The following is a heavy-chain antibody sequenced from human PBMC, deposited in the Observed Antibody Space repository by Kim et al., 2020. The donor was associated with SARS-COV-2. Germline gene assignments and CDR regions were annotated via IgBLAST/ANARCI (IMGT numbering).Heavy chain of an antibody. V-gene: IGHV5-51*01. CDR3: ARLPGFLNPILDY. D-gene: IGHD6-25*01. J-gene: IGHJ4*02. Sequence: YSPSVTGQVTISADKSIRTAYLQWSSLKASDTAMYYCARLPGFLNPILDYWGQGTLVTVSS.